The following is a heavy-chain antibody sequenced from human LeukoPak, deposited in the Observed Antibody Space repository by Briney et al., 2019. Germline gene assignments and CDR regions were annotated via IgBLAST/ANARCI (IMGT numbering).Heavy chain of an antibody. D-gene: IGHD2-2*01. CDR2: INPNSGGT. CDR1: GYTFTGYY. V-gene: IGHV1-2*02. CDR3: ARTTYCSSTSCRKGFDY. Sequence: ASVKVSCKASGYTFTGYYMHWVRQAPGQGLEWMGWINPNSGGTNYAQKFQGRVTMTRDTSISTAYMELSRLRSDDTAVYYCARTTYCSSTSCRKGFDYWGQGTLVTVYS. J-gene: IGHJ4*02.